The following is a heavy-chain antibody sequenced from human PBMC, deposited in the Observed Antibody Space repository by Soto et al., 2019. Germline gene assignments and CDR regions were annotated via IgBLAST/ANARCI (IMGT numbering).Heavy chain of an antibody. J-gene: IGHJ4*02. D-gene: IGHD5-18*01. V-gene: IGHV3-21*01. CDR2: ISSSSSYI. CDR1: GVTFWSYS. CDR3: ARERGKIQLPSDY. Sequence: PGGSLRLSCAASGVTFWSYSMDGVLQAPGKGLEWVSSISSSSSYIYYADSVKGRFTISRDNAKNSLYLQMNSLRAEDTAVYYCARERGKIQLPSDYWGQGTLVTVSS.